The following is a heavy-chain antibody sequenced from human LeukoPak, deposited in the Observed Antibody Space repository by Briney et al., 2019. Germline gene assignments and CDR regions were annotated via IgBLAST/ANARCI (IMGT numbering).Heavy chain of an antibody. J-gene: IGHJ3*02. CDR2: ISSSGSTI. V-gene: IGHV3-11*01. CDR3: ARALNDYGDYGVQEDYAFDI. Sequence: GGSLRLSCAASGFTFSDYYMSWIRQAPGKGLEWVSYISSSGSTIYYADSVKGRFTISRDNAKNSLYLQMNSLRAEDTAVYYCARALNDYGDYGVQEDYAFDIWGQGTMVTVSS. CDR1: GFTFSDYY. D-gene: IGHD4-17*01.